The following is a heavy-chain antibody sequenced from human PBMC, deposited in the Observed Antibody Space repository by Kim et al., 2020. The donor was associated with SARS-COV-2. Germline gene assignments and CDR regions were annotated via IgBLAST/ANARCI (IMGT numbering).Heavy chain of an antibody. Sequence: GGSLRLSCAASGFTVSSNYMSWVRQAPGKGLEWVSVIYSGGSTYYADSVKGRFTISRDNSKNTLYLQMNSLRAEDTAVYYCAGAMVRGVIITGGMDVWAKGPRSPSP. V-gene: IGHV3-53*01. CDR2: IYSGGST. CDR1: GFTVSSNY. D-gene: IGHD3-10*01. J-gene: IGHJ6*02. CDR3: AGAMVRGVIITGGMDV.